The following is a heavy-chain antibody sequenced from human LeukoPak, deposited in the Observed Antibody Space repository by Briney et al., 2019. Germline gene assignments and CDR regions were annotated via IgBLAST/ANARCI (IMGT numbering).Heavy chain of an antibody. CDR1: GGSISSYY. J-gene: IGHJ4*02. Sequence: SETLSLTCTVSGGSISSYYWSWIRQPPGKGLEWIGYIYYSGSTNYIPSLKSRVTISVDTSKNQFSLKLSSVTAADTAVYYCARQQLWYSGYYFDYWGQGTLVTVSS. V-gene: IGHV4-59*08. CDR2: IYYSGST. D-gene: IGHD5-18*01. CDR3: ARQQLWYSGYYFDY.